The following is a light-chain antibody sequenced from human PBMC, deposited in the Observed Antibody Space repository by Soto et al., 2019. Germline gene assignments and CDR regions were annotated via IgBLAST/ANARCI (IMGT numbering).Light chain of an antibody. V-gene: IGLV2-14*03. CDR2: DVS. CDR3: SSYTSTTVV. CDR1: SSDVGGYNY. Sequence: QSALTQPASVSGSPGQSITISCTGTSSDVGGYNYVSWYQQHPDKAPKLMIYDVSNRPPGVSNRFSGSKSGNTTSLTISGLQAEDEADYYCSSYTSTTVVFGGGTKVTVL. J-gene: IGLJ2*01.